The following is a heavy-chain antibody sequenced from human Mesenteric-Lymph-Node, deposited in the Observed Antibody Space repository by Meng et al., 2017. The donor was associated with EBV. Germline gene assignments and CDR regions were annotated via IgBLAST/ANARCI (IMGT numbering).Heavy chain of an antibody. D-gene: IGHD1-1*01. J-gene: IGHJ4*02. CDR1: GCSVTSGSYY. CDR2: IHYSGST. CDR3: ARGRRGVQYFDF. V-gene: IGHV4-61*01. Sequence: VQLQGSGPGLVKPSETLSLTGTVSGCSVTSGSYYWNWIRQPPGKRLEWIGYIHYSGSTNYNPSLKSQITISVDTSKNQLSLRVSHVTAADTAVYYCARGRRGVQYFDFWGQGALVTVSS.